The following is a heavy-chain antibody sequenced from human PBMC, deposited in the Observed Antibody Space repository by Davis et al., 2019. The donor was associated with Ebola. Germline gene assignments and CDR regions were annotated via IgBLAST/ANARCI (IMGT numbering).Heavy chain of an antibody. J-gene: IGHJ4*02. Sequence: GESLKISCKASGYNFNKYWIGWVRQMPGKGLEWMGIIYPDDSDTRYSPSFQGQVTISADKSISTAYLQWSSLKASDTAMYYCARPSGYDYLDFDYWGQGTLVTVSS. D-gene: IGHD5-12*01. V-gene: IGHV5-51*01. CDR2: IYPDDSDT. CDR3: ARPSGYDYLDFDY. CDR1: GYNFNKYW.